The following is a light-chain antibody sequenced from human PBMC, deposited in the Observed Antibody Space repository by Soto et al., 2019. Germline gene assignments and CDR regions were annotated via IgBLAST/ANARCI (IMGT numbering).Light chain of an antibody. CDR3: QQRSTWPLT. CDR2: DAS. CDR1: QSVSSY. V-gene: IGKV3-11*01. J-gene: IGKJ4*01. Sequence: EIVLTQSPATLSLSPGERATLSCRASQSVSSYLAWYQQKPGQAPRLLIYDASNRATGIPARFSGSGSGTDFPLTISRLEPEDFAVYYCQQRSTWPLTFGGGTKVEIK.